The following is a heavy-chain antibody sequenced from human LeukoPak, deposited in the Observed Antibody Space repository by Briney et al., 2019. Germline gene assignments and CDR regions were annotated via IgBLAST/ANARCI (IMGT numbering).Heavy chain of an antibody. J-gene: IGHJ6*02. CDR1: GFTFSSYW. CDR3: ARGGNYYSYYYGMDV. D-gene: IGHD4-23*01. Sequence: PGGSLRLSCAASGFTFSSYWMHWVRQAPGKGLGWVSRINSDGGSTSYADSVKGRFTISRDNAKNTLYLQMNSLRAEDTAVYYCARGGNYYSYYYGMDVWGQGTTVTVSS. CDR2: INSDGGST. V-gene: IGHV3-74*01.